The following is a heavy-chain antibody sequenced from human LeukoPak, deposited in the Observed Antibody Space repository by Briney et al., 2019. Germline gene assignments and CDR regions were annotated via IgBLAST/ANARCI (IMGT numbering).Heavy chain of an antibody. CDR1: GFTFSSYA. J-gene: IGHJ4*02. D-gene: IGHD5-18*01. CDR2: ISSNGGST. CDR3: ARDFPSGYSYGWEFGSYFDY. Sequence: PGGSLRLSCAASGFTFSSYAMHWVRQAPGKGLEYVSAISSNGGSTYYANSVKGRFTISRDNSKNTLYLQMGSLRAEDMAVYYCARDFPSGYSYGWEFGSYFDYWGQGTLVTVSS. V-gene: IGHV3-64*01.